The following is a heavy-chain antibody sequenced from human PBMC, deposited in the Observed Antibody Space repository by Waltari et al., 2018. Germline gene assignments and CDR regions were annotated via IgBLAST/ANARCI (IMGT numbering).Heavy chain of an antibody. V-gene: IGHV4-34*02. CDR1: GGSFSGYW. D-gene: IGHD3-3*01. CDR3: ARHIRGYDAFDI. Sequence: QVQLQQWGAGLLQPSETLSLTCDVYGGSFSGYWGSWIRQPPGKGLEWIGEISHSGRTNYNPSLKSRVTISVDTPKNQFSLKLSSVTAADTAVYYCARHIRGYDAFDIWGQGTMAIVSS. J-gene: IGHJ3*02. CDR2: ISHSGRT.